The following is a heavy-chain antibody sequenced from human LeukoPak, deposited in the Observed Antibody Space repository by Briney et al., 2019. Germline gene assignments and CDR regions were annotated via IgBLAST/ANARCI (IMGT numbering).Heavy chain of an antibody. CDR2: TYYRSKWYN. J-gene: IGHJ4*02. V-gene: IGHV6-1*01. CDR3: ARDMPARPRVFDY. Sequence: SQTLSLTCGISGDSVSSNSASWSWIRQSPSRGLEWLGRTYYRSKWYNDYAVSVKSRITINPDTSKNQFSLQLNSVTPEDTAVYYCARDMPARPRVFDYWGQGTLVTVSS. CDR1: GDSVSSNSAS. D-gene: IGHD6-6*01.